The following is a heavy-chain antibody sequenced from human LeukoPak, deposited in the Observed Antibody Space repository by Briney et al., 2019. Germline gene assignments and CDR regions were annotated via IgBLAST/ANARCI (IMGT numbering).Heavy chain of an antibody. Sequence: PGGSLRLSCAACGFMFNRLGMQWVRQAPGEGLEGVGMIWHDGSVEEYADSVKGRFTISRDNSQNTLYLQMNSLRDDDTAVYYCAKEGDQFRGYLAAWGKGTPATVSS. CDR3: AKEGDQFRGYLAA. CDR2: IWHDGSVE. V-gene: IGHV3-33*06. CDR1: GFMFNRLG. J-gene: IGHJ6*04. D-gene: IGHD2-15*01.